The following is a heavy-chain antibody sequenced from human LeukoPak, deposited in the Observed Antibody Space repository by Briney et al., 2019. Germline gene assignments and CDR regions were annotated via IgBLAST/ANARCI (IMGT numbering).Heavy chain of an antibody. V-gene: IGHV4-30-4*01. J-gene: IGHJ4*02. CDR3: AREGPLEGATTNYFDY. CDR1: GGSISSGDYY. D-gene: IGHD5-12*01. Sequence: SQTLSLTCTVSGGSISSGDYYWSWIRQPPGKGLEWIGYIYYSGSTYYNPSLKSRVTISVDTSKNQFSLKLSSVTAADTAVYYCAREGPLEGATTNYFDYWGQGTLVTASS. CDR2: IYYSGST.